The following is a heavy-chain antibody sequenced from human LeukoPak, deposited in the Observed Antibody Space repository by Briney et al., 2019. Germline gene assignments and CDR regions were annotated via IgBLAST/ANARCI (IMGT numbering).Heavy chain of an antibody. Sequence: GASVKVSCKASGGTFSSYAISWVRQAPGQGLEWMGGIIPIFGTANYAQKFQGRVTITTDESTSTAYMELSSLRSEDTAVYYCARDDDSRPARGTMGFDPWGQGTLVTVPS. D-gene: IGHD3-22*01. CDR2: IIPIFGTA. CDR1: GGTFSSYA. V-gene: IGHV1-69*05. CDR3: ARDDDSRPARGTMGFDP. J-gene: IGHJ5*02.